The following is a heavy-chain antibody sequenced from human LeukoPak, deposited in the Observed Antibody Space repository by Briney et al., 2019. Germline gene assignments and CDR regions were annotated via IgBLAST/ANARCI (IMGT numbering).Heavy chain of an antibody. V-gene: IGHV1-69*05. J-gene: IGHJ4*02. CDR1: GGTFSSYT. CDR3: ARERGGDYYDSSGYPLDY. D-gene: IGHD3-22*01. CDR2: IIPIFGTA. Sequence: SVKVSCKASGGTFSSYTISWVRQAPGQGLEWMGGIIPIFGTANYAQKFQGRVTITTDEPTSTAYMELSSLRSEDTAVYYCARERGGDYYDSSGYPLDYWGQGTLVTVSS.